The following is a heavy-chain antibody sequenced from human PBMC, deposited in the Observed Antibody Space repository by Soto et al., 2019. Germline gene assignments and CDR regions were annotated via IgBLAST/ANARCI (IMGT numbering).Heavy chain of an antibody. D-gene: IGHD1-26*01. V-gene: IGHV1-3*04. CDR3: AIDRADSVPATFDY. CDR1: GYTFTAYA. Sequence: QVQLVQSGAEVRKPGASVKVSCTASGYTFTAYALHWVRQAPGHRLEWMGWINTGNSNTKYSEKFQGRGTMTSDTSARTAYMELSSLRSEDAAVYYCAIDRADSVPATFDYWGQGTLVTVS. CDR2: INTGNSNT. J-gene: IGHJ4*02.